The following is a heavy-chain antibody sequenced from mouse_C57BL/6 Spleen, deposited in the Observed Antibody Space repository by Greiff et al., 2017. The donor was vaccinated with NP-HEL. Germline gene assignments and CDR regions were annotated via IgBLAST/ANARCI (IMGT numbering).Heavy chain of an antibody. CDR2: ISNGGGST. V-gene: IGHV5-12*01. CDR3: ARHTTEGYFDY. CDR1: GFTFSDYY. J-gene: IGHJ2*01. Sequence: EVKLVESGGGLVQPGGSLKLSCAASGFTFSDYYMYWVRQTPEKRLEWVAYISNGGGSTYYPDTVKGRFTISIDNAKNTLYLQMSRLKSEDTAMYYCARHTTEGYFDYWGQGTTLTVSS.